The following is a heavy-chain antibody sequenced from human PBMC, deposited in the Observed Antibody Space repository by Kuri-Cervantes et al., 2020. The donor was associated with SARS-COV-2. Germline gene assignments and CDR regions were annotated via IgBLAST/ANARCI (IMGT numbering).Heavy chain of an antibody. V-gene: IGHV4-61*08. CDR2: IYYSGST. D-gene: IGHD3-3*01. J-gene: IGHJ6*03. CDR1: GNSLSSGDYY. Sequence: GSLRLSCTVSGNSLSSGDYYWTWARQPPGKGLEWIGYIYYSGSTNYNPSLKSRVTISVDTSKNQFSLKLSSVTAADTAVYYCARKSYDFWSGYPQTYYYYYMDVWGKGTTVTVSS. CDR3: ARKSYDFWSGYPQTYYYYYMDV.